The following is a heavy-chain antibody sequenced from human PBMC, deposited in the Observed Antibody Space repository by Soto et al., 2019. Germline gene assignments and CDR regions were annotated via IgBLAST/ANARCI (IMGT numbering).Heavy chain of an antibody. V-gene: IGHV3-21*01. CDR2: ISSSSSDI. Sequence: PGGSLRLSFAASGFTFSSYSMNWLRQAPGKGLKWVSSISSSSSDIYYADSVKGRFTISRDNAKNSLYLQMNSLRAEDTAVYYCAREVEYYGMDVGGQGTTVTVSS. CDR1: GFTFSSYS. CDR3: AREVEYYGMDV. D-gene: IGHD2-15*01. J-gene: IGHJ6*02.